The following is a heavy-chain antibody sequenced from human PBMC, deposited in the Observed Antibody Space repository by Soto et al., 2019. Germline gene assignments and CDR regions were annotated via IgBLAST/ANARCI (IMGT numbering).Heavy chain of an antibody. CDR1: GVTFSSYS. D-gene: IGHD5-12*01. J-gene: IGHJ4*02. Sequence: GGSLRLSCAASGVTFSSYSMNWVRQAPGKGLQWVSYISGSSSTIYYADSVKGRFTISRDNAKNSLYLQMNSLRAEDTAVYYCARMGYSGYAPTFYYFDYWGQGTLVTVSS. CDR3: ARMGYSGYAPTFYYFDY. V-gene: IGHV3-48*01. CDR2: ISGSSSTI.